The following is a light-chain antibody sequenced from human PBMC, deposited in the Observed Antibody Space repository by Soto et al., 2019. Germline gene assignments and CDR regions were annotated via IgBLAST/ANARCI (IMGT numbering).Light chain of an antibody. Sequence: EIVLTQSPATLSLSPGERATLSCRASQSVSKYLAWYQQKPGQAPRLLIYDVFNRATGIPARFSGSGSGTDFTLTISSLEPGDLAVYYCQQRSNFGQGTRLEIK. CDR2: DVF. V-gene: IGKV3-11*01. J-gene: IGKJ5*01. CDR1: QSVSKY. CDR3: QQRSN.